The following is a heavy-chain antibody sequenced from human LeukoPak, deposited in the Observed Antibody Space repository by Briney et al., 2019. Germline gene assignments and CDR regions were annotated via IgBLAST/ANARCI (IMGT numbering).Heavy chain of an antibody. V-gene: IGHV1-58*01. D-gene: IGHD3-9*01. J-gene: IGHJ3*02. Sequence: PGTSVKVSCKASGFTFTSSAVQWVRQARGQRLXXXXXXXXVIGNTNYAKKFQERVTITRDMSTSTAYMELSSLRSEDTAVYYCAAGDILTGYSPMSAFDIWGQGTMVTVSS. CDR2: XXXVIGNT. CDR3: AAGDILTGYSPMSAFDI. CDR1: GFTFTSSA.